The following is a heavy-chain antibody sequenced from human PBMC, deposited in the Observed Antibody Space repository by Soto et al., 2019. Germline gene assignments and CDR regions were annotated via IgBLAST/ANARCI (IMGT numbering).Heavy chain of an antibody. CDR2: IYYSGST. Sequence: SETLSLTCTVSGGSISSGGYYWSCIRKQPEKGLEWIGYIYYSGSTYYNPSLKSRVTISVDTSKNQFSLKLSSVTAADTAVYYCSRERRYYYGSGSPLRGMDVWGQGTTVTVSS. CDR1: GGSISSGGYY. CDR3: SRERRYYYGSGSPLRGMDV. V-gene: IGHV4-31*03. D-gene: IGHD3-10*01. J-gene: IGHJ6*02.